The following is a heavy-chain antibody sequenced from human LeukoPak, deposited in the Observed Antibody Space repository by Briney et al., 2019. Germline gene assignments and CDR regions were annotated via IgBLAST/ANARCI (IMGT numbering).Heavy chain of an antibody. CDR2: IISTGSHI. V-gene: IGHV3-21*01. CDR1: GFTFSRHS. Sequence: GSLRLSCLASGFTFSRHSMTWVRQAPGKGLEWVSSIISTGSHIYYTDSVKGRFTISRDNTQNSLYLQMNSLRAEDTAVYYCARDGLKGSAPTHYWGQGTLVTVSS. CDR3: ARDGLKGSAPTHY. D-gene: IGHD3-10*01. J-gene: IGHJ4*02.